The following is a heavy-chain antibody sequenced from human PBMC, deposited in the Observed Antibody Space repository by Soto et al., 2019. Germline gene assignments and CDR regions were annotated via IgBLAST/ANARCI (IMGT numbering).Heavy chain of an antibody. CDR2: ISHSGAGT. J-gene: IGHJ5*02. D-gene: IGHD3-10*01. CDR1: GFTFSSYA. Sequence: EVQLLESGGGLVQPGGSLRLSCAASGFTFSSYAMSWVRQAPGKGLEWVSIISHSGAGTYYADSVKGRFTISKDNSKNTLYLQMNSLRAEDTAVYYCAKDTSTMVRGVIITEGWFDPWGQGTLVTVSS. CDR3: AKDTSTMVRGVIITEGWFDP. V-gene: IGHV3-23*01.